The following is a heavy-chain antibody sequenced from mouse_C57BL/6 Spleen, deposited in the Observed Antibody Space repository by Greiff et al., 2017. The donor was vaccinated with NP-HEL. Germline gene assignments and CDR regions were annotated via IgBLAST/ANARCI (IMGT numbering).Heavy chain of an antibody. D-gene: IGHD1-1*01. CDR3: ARRGSSLYFDY. CDR1: GYTFTSYW. V-gene: IGHV1-52*01. Sequence: VQLQQPGAELVRPGSSVKLSCKASGYTFTSYWMHWVKQRPIQGLEWIGNIDPSDSETHYNQKFKDKATLTVDKSSSTAYMQHSSLTSEDSAVYYCARRGSSLYFDYWGQGTTLTVSS. CDR2: IDPSDSET. J-gene: IGHJ2*01.